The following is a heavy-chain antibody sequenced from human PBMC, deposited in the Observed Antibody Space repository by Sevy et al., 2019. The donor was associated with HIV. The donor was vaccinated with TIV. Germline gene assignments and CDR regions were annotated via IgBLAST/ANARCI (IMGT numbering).Heavy chain of an antibody. CDR3: AKYPLGITXXXVXXXXXXX. CDR1: XFXXXXXX. D-gene: IGHD3-10*01. J-gene: IGHJ1*01. V-gene: IGHV3-23*01. CDR2: IXGGXXST. Sequence: GGSLRLSXAAXXFXXXXXXMXWVRXAXGXGLEXVSAIXGGXXSTYYADSVKGRFTISRDNSKNTLYLQMNSLRAEDXXVYYCAKYPLGITXXXVXXXXXXXWGXXTLVTVSS.